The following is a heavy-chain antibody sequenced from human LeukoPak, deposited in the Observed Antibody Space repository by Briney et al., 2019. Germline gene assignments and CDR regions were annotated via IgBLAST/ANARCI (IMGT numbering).Heavy chain of an antibody. CDR2: IYPDASDI. D-gene: IGHD3-22*01. CDR3: AIPPYHSSNGYPDY. V-gene: IGHV5-51*01. J-gene: IGHJ4*02. Sequence: PGESLKISCKNSGHTFSSYWTGWARQMPGKGLEWMGIIYPDASDIRYSPSFQGQVTISADKSINTAYLQWSSLKASDTAINYCAIPPYHSSNGYPDYWGQGTPVTVSS. CDR1: GHTFSSYW.